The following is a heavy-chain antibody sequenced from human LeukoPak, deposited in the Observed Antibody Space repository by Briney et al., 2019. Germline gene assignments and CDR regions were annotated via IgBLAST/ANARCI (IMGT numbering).Heavy chain of an antibody. J-gene: IGHJ4*02. CDR2: IYYSGST. V-gene: IGHV4-59*11. D-gene: IGHD4-11*01. CDR3: ARDARTTVVRADAYYFDY. CDR1: GGSISSHY. Sequence: PSETLSLTCTVSGGSISSHYWSWIRQPPGKGLEGIGYIYYSGSTNYNPSLKSRVTISVDTSKNQFSLKLSSVTAADTAVYYCARDARTTVVRADAYYFDYWGQGTLVTVSS.